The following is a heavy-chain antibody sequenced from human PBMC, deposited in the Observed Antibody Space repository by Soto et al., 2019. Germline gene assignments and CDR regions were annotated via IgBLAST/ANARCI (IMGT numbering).Heavy chain of an antibody. D-gene: IGHD3-22*01. J-gene: IGHJ4*02. V-gene: IGHV4-31*03. Sequence: SETLSLTCTVSGGSISSGGYYWSWIRQHPGKGLEWIGYIYYSGSTYYNPSLKSRVTISVDTSKNQFSLKLSSVTAADTAVYYWARDRGDYYDSSGYYYFDYWGQGTLVTVSS. CDR1: GGSISSGGYY. CDR2: IYYSGST. CDR3: ARDRGDYYDSSGYYYFDY.